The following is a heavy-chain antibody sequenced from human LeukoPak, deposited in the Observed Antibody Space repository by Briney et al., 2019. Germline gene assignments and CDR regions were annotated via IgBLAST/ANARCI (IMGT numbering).Heavy chain of an antibody. J-gene: IGHJ4*02. CDR2: IKEDGSEK. CDR3: ARVFWRSGINFDY. CDR1: GFTFSSYA. Sequence: PGGSLRLSCAASGFTFSSYAMSWVRQAPGKGLEWVANIKEDGSEKNYVDSVKGRFTISRDNAKNSLYLQMNSLRAEDTAVYYCARVFWRSGINFDYWGQGTLVTVSS. D-gene: IGHD3-3*01. V-gene: IGHV3-7*01.